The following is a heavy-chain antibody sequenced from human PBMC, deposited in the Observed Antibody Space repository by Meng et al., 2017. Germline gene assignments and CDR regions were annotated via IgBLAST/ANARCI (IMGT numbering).Heavy chain of an antibody. CDR3: ARKFTMVRGIYNWFDP. J-gene: IGHJ5*02. D-gene: IGHD3-10*01. V-gene: IGHV4-34*01. Sequence: QWQLKLWGPGSFKPSETRSLTCAVYGASFRGYYWSWIRQPPGKGLEWIGEINHSGSTNYNPSLKSRVTISVDTSKNQFSLKLSSVTAADTAVYYCARKFTMVRGIYNWFDPWGQGTLVTVSS. CDR1: GASFRGYY. CDR2: INHSGST.